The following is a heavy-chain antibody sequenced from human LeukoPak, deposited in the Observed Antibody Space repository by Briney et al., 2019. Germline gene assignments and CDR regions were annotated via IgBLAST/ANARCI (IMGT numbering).Heavy chain of an antibody. V-gene: IGHV1-69*06. CDR3: ARGVVAARRPYNWFDP. CDR1: GGTFSSYA. CDR2: IIPIFGTA. J-gene: IGHJ5*02. Sequence: SVKVSCKASGGTFSSYAISWVRQAPGQGLEWMGGIIPIFGTANYAQKFQGRVTITVDKSTSTAYMELSSLRSEDTAVYYCARGVVAARRPYNWFDPWGQGTLVTVSS. D-gene: IGHD6-6*01.